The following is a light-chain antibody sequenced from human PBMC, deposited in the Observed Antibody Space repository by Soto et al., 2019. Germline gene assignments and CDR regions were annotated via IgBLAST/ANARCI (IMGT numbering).Light chain of an antibody. J-gene: IGKJ1*01. CDR1: QSVSSSY. V-gene: IGKV3-20*01. Sequence: EIVLTQSPGTLSLSPGERATLSCRASQSVSSSYLAWYQQKPGQAPRLLIYGASSRATGIPDRFSGSGSGTDFTLTISRLEVEDFAVYYCQHRATFGQGTKVEIK. CDR2: GAS. CDR3: QHRAT.